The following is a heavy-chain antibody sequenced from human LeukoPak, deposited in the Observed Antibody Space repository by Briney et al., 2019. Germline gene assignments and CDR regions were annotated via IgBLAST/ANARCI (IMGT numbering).Heavy chain of an antibody. V-gene: IGHV4-59*01. Sequence: SETLSLTCTVSGGSISSYYWSWIRQPPGKGLEWIGYIYYSGSTNYNPSLKSRVTISVDTSKNQFSLKLSSVTAADTAVYYCARVYDFWSGYGKDAFDIWGQGTMVTVSS. CDR1: GGSISSYY. D-gene: IGHD3-3*01. CDR3: ARVYDFWSGYGKDAFDI. J-gene: IGHJ3*02. CDR2: IYYSGST.